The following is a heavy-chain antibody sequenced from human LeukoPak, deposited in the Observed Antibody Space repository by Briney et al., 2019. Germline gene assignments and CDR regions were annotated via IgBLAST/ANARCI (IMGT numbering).Heavy chain of an antibody. Sequence: GGSLRLSCTLRGFTFSSYGVHWVRQAPGKGLEWVAVIWYDGSNKNYADSVKGRFTISRDNSKNTLSLQMNSLRAEDTAVYYCARGFSYPDYWGQGTLVTVSS. J-gene: IGHJ4*02. CDR3: ARGFSYPDY. CDR1: GFTFSSYG. V-gene: IGHV3-33*01. CDR2: IWYDGSNK.